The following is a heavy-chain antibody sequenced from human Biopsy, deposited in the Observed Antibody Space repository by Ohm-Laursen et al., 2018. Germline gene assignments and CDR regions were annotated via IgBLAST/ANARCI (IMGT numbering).Heavy chain of an antibody. J-gene: IGHJ4*02. CDR2: IYDNGGT. V-gene: IGHV4-31*01. CDR1: GGSINSGGHF. Sequence: TLSLTWSVSGGSINSGGHFWGWVRQSTGKGLEWNGYIYDNGGTYYNPSLMSLVSISADTSKNQVSLRLNSVTAADTAVYYCTRVRTFGGVIGGYYFDSWGQGILVTVSS. D-gene: IGHD3-16*02. CDR3: TRVRTFGGVIGGYYFDS.